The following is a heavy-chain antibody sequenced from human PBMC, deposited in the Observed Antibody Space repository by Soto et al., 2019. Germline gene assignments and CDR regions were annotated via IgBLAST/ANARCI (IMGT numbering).Heavy chain of an antibody. CDR2: ISAYNGNT. V-gene: IGHV1-18*01. Sequence: QVQLVQSGAEVKKPGASVKVSCKASGYTFTSYGISWVRQAPGQGLEWMGWISAYNGNTNYEQKLQGRVTMTTDTSTSTAYMELRSLRSDDTAVYYCARDKYDILTGYLPIDYWGQGTLVTVSS. CDR1: GYTFTSYG. J-gene: IGHJ4*02. CDR3: ARDKYDILTGYLPIDY. D-gene: IGHD3-9*01.